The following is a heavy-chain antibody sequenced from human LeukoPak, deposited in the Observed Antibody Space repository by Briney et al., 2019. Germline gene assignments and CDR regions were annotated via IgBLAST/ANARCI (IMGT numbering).Heavy chain of an antibody. J-gene: IGHJ5*02. V-gene: IGHV4-39*07. Sequence: SETLSLTCTVSGASMSSSADYWGWVRQPGGRGVEWIETIYYSGSTYYNSSLKSRVTISTDTSNNPFSLRLPSVTSADTAVYYCARDHGSSLGSWFDPWGQGTLVTVSS. D-gene: IGHD6-13*01. CDR1: GASMSSSADY. CDR2: IYYSGST. CDR3: ARDHGSSLGSWFDP.